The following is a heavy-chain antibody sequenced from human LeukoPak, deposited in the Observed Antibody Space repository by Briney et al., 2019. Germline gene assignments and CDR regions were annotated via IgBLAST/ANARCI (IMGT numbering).Heavy chain of an antibody. D-gene: IGHD3-10*01. CDR1: GFTFSNYG. J-gene: IGHJ4*02. CDR2: IRYDGSHE. Sequence: PGGSLRLSCAASGFTFSNYGMHWVRQAPGKGLEWVAFIRYDGSHENYADSVKGRLTISRDNSKNTLYLQMNSLRVEDTAVYYCAKVGLWFGELGGTFDYWGQGTPVTVSS. V-gene: IGHV3-30*02. CDR3: AKVGLWFGELGGTFDY.